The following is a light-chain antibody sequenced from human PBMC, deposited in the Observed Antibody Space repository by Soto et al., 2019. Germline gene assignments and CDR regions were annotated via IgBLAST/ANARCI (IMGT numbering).Light chain of an antibody. CDR1: QGISND. V-gene: IGKV1-16*02. CDR3: LQYNIYPRT. CDR2: AAS. Sequence: DIQMTQSPSSLSASVGDRVTITCRASQGISNDLDWFRQKPGKAPESLIYAASTLHSGVPSKFSGSGSGTDFTLTISSMPTEDFATYSCLQYNIYPRTFGQGTKVDIK. J-gene: IGKJ1*01.